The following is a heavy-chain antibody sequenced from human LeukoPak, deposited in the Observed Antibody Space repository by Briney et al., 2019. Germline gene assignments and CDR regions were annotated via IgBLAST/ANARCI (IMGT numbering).Heavy chain of an antibody. D-gene: IGHD1-26*01. CDR1: GGSISSSSYY. V-gene: IGHV4-39*01. CDR3: ARIPWELLQPGAFDI. J-gene: IGHJ3*02. Sequence: PSETLSLTCTVSGGSISSSSYYWGWIRQPPGKGLEWIGSIYYSGSTYYNPSLKSRVTISVDTSKNQFSLKLSPVTAADTAVYYCARIPWELLQPGAFDIWGQGTMVTVSS. CDR2: IYYSGST.